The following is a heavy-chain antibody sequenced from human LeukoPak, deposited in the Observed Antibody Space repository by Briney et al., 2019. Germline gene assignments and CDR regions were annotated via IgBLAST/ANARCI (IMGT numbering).Heavy chain of an antibody. CDR1: GGSISSGGYY. CDR2: IHYSGST. D-gene: IGHD1-26*01. V-gene: IGHV4-31*03. Sequence: PSQTLSLTCTVSGGSISSGGYYWSWIRQHPGKGLEWIGYIHYSGSTYYNPSLKSRVTIPVDTSKNQFSLKLSSVTAADTAVYYCARDSGGSYYSAFDIWGQGTMVTVSS. CDR3: ARDSGGSYYSAFDI. J-gene: IGHJ3*02.